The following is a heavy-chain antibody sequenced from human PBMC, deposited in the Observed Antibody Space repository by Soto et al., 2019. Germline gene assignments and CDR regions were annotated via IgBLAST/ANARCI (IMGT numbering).Heavy chain of an antibody. CDR3: ARDKIGYTYGKYYYSGLDV. D-gene: IGHD5-18*01. J-gene: IGHJ6*02. CDR1: GFTFTSSA. CDR2: VVVGSGNT. V-gene: IGHV1-58*01. Sequence: SVKVSCKASGFTFTSSAVQWVRQARGQRLEWIGWVVVGSGNTNYAQKFQGRVTMTRDTYTSTVYMELSSLRSEDTAVYYCARDKIGYTYGKYYYSGLDVWGQGTTVTVSS.